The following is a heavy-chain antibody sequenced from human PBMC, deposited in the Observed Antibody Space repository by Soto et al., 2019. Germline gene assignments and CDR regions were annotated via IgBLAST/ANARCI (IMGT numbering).Heavy chain of an antibody. CDR3: ARAGCDGGSCYTLVGLRYGMDV. Sequence: QVQLVESGGGVVQPGRSLRLSCAASGFILSTYAMYWVRQAPGKGLEWVAVISYVGNNKYYADSVKGRFTISRDNSKNTLYLQMNSLRAEDTAVYYCARAGCDGGSCYTLVGLRYGMDVWGQGTTVTVSS. D-gene: IGHD2-15*01. CDR2: ISYVGNNK. CDR1: GFILSTYA. V-gene: IGHV3-30-3*01. J-gene: IGHJ6*02.